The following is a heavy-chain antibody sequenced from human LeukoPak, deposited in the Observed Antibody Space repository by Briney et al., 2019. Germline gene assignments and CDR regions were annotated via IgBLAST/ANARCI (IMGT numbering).Heavy chain of an antibody. J-gene: IGHJ3*02. CDR2: INHSGST. V-gene: IGHV4-34*01. CDR1: GGSFSGYY. Sequence: SETLSLTCAVYGGSFSGYYWSWIRQPPPKGLEWLGEINHSGSTNYNPSLKSRVTISVDTSKNQFSLKLSSVTAADTAVYYCARVGRVEVLLWCHAFDIWGQGTMVTVSS. D-gene: IGHD3-10*01. CDR3: ARVGRVEVLLWCHAFDI.